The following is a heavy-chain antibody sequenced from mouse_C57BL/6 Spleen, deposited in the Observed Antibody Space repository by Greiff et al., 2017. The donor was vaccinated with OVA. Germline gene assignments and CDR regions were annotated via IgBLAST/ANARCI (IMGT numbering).Heavy chain of an antibody. CDR3: ARDYYGSSSYAMGY. CDR1: GFNIKNTY. J-gene: IGHJ4*01. CDR2: IDPANGNT. Sequence: EVQLVESVAELVRPGASVKLSCTASGFNIKNTYMHWVKQRPEQGLEWIGRIDPANGNTKYAPKFQGKATITAATSSNTAYLQLSNLTSKNTTIYYCARDYYGSSSYAMGYWGQGTSVTVSS. V-gene: IGHV14-3*01. D-gene: IGHD1-1*01.